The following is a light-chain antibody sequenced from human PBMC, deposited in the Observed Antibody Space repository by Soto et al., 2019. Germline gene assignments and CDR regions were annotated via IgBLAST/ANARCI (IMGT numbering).Light chain of an antibody. Sequence: QSVLTQYASVSGSSGQSITISCTGTSNDVGGYNYVSWYQQHPGKAPKLMIYEVTNRPSGISSRFSGSKSGNTASLTISGLQAEDEAVYSCGSYTSRSTVIFGGGTQLTVL. CDR2: EVT. V-gene: IGLV2-14*01. CDR1: SNDVGGYNY. J-gene: IGLJ2*01. CDR3: GSYTSRSTVI.